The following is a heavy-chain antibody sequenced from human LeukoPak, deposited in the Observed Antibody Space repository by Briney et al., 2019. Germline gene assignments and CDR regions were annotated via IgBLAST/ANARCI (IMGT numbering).Heavy chain of an antibody. Sequence: ASVKVSCEASGYTFTNYGFSWVRQAPGQGLEWMGWVSGNNDKTHYAQKFQDRVTMTTDTSTSTAYMELRSLRSDDTAVYYCARDRGYDIHTDYWGQGTLVTVS. CDR1: GYTFTNYG. CDR2: VSGNNDKT. D-gene: IGHD3-9*01. V-gene: IGHV1-18*01. CDR3: ARDRGYDIHTDY. J-gene: IGHJ4*02.